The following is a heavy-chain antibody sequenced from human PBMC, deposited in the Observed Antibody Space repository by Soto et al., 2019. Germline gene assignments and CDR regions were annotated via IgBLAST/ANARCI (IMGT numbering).Heavy chain of an antibody. CDR2: ISSSSSYI. CDR1: GFTFSSYS. J-gene: IGHJ4*02. CDR3: ARGLGGYSSGCGHHY. V-gene: IGHV3-21*01. Sequence: EVQLVESGGGLVKPGGSLRLSCAASGFTFSSYSMNWVRQAPGKGLEWVSSISSSSSYIYYADSVKGRFTISRDNAKNSLYLEMNSLRAEDTAVYYCARGLGGYSSGCGHHYWGQGTLVTVSS. D-gene: IGHD6-19*01.